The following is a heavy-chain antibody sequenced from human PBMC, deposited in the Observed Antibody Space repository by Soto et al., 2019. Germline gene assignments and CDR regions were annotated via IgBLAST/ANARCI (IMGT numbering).Heavy chain of an antibody. CDR1: GFTFSSYG. Sequence: QVQLVESGGGVVQPGRSLRLSCAASGFTFSSYGMHWVRQAPCKGLEWVAVIWYDGSNKYYADSVKGRFTISRDNSKNTLYLQMNSLRAEDTAVYYCARGKAAAGTGYYYYGMDVWGQGTTVTVSS. J-gene: IGHJ6*02. CDR2: IWYDGSNK. D-gene: IGHD6-13*01. V-gene: IGHV3-33*01. CDR3: ARGKAAAGTGYYYYGMDV.